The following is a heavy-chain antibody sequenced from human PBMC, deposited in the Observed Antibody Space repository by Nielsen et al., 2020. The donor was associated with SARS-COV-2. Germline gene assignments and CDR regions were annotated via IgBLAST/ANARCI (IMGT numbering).Heavy chain of an antibody. J-gene: IGHJ6*02. CDR1: GFRVGNHG. CDR2: IIWGGTDI. Sequence: GESLKISCAAYGFRVGNHGMHWVRQTPGKGLEWVAGIIWGGTDIVYADSVKGRFTISRDNAKDSLYLQMNNLRAEDTAVYYCALGVMDVWGQGTTVTVSS. V-gene: IGHV3-33*08. CDR3: ALGVMDV. D-gene: IGHD6-13*01.